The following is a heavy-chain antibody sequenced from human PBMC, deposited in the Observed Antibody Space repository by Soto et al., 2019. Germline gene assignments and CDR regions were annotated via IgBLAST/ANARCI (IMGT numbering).Heavy chain of an antibody. CDR2: IYYSGST. D-gene: IGHD1-20*01. V-gene: IGHV4-39*01. CDR1: GGSISSSSYY. J-gene: IGHJ4*02. Sequence: QLQLQESGPGLVKPSETLSLTCTVSGGSISSSSYYWGWIRQPPGKGLEWIGSIYYSGSTYYNPSLKSRVTISVDTSKNQFSLKLSSVTAADTAVYYCARHLSRYNWKFDYWGQGTLVTVSS. CDR3: ARHLSRYNWKFDY.